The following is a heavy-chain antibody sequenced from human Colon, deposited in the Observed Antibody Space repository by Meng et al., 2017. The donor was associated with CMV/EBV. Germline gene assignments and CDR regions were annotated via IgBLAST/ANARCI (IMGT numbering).Heavy chain of an antibody. D-gene: IGHD6-13*01. CDR1: GGSISSSDW. CDR3: ARVLGAAAGDGRWFDP. Sequence: GGSISSSDWWSWVRQTPGKGLEWIVEIYHRGSTNYNPSLKSLLSLSVDKSKNHFSLNLSSVTAADTAVYYCARVLGAAAGDGRWFDPWGQGTLVTVSS. CDR2: IYHRGST. J-gene: IGHJ5*02. V-gene: IGHV4-4*02.